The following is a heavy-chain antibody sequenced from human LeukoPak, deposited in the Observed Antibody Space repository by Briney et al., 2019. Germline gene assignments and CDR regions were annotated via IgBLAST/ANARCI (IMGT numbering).Heavy chain of an antibody. CDR1: GDSVTGYF. CDR2: IYKIGTT. V-gene: IGHV4-59*02. D-gene: IGHD2-15*01. J-gene: IGHJ4*02. CDR3: VIGVGWQPDD. Sequence: PSETLSLTCTVFGDSVTGYFLNWVRQPPGKGLEWVGQIYKIGTTHYSPSLKSPLTISADTSKNQFSLQLRCVPAADTAVYYCVIGVGWQPDDLGQGALVTVSS.